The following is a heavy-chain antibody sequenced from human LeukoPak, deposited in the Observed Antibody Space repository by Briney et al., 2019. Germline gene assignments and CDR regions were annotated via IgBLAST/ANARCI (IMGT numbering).Heavy chain of an antibody. CDR3: TTDGSSWPDYYYYGMDV. V-gene: IGHV3-15*01. D-gene: IGHD6-13*01. Sequence: GGSLRLSCAASGFTFSNAWMSWVRQAPGKGLEWVGRIKSKTDGGTTDYAAPVKGRFTISRDDSKNTLYLQMNSLKTEDTAVYCCTTDGSSWPDYYYYGMDVWGQGTTVTVSS. J-gene: IGHJ6*02. CDR2: IKSKTDGGTT. CDR1: GFTFSNAW.